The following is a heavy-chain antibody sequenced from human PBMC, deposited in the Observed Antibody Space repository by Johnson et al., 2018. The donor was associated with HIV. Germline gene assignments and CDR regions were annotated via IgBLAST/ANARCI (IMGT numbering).Heavy chain of an antibody. CDR3: ARAIEVVVYAIRGRAFDI. D-gene: IGHD2-8*02. CDR2: ISWNGGST. V-gene: IGHV3-20*01. J-gene: IGHJ3*02. CDR1: GLTFDDYG. Sequence: VQLVESGGGLVKPGGSLRLSCAASGLTFDDYGMSWVRQAPGKGLEWVSGISWNGGSTGYADSVKGRFTISRDNAKNSLYLQMNSLRAEDTALYHCARAIEVVVYAIRGRAFDIWGQGTMVTVS.